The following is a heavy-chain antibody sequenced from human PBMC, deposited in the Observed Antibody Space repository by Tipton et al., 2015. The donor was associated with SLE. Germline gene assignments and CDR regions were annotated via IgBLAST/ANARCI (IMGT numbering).Heavy chain of an antibody. J-gene: IGHJ4*02. V-gene: IGHV4-39*07. CDR1: GDSISSSSYY. CDR2: INHRGNI. D-gene: IGHD3-22*01. Sequence: TLSLTCIVSGDSISSSSYYWGWIRQPPGKGLEWIGEINHRGNIIYNPSLKSRVTISPDTSKNQFSLNLSSVTAADTAVYYCARDEYRYDATGYHLLGHFDFWGQGTLVTVSS. CDR3: ARDEYRYDATGYHLLGHFDF.